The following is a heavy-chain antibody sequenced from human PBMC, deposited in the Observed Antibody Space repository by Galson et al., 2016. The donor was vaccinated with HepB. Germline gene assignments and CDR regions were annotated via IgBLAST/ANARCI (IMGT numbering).Heavy chain of an antibody. D-gene: IGHD1-26*01. CDR3: ARGGSYYGYFDY. Sequence: SLRLSCAASGFTFSYYYISWIRQAPGKGLEWLSYTSSTGHTNHADSIKGRFTISRDNAKNSLFLQMDSLRAEDTAVYYCARGGSYYGYFDYWGQGTLVTVSS. CDR1: GFTFSYYY. V-gene: IGHV3-11*06. CDR2: TSSTGHT. J-gene: IGHJ4*02.